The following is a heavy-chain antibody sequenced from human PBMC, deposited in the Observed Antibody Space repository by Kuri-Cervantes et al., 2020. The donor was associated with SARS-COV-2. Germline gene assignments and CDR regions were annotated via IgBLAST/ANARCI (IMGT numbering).Heavy chain of an antibody. D-gene: IGHD3-3*01. CDR1: GGSISSYY. J-gene: IGHJ4*02. CDR2: IYHSGST. V-gene: IGHV4-59*12. Sequence: SETLSLTCTVSGGSISSYYWSWIRQPPGKGLEWIGEIYHSGSTNYNPSLKSRVTISVDTSKNQFSLKLSSVTAADTAVYYCARGRGSAYYDFWSGFGLLDYWGQGTLVTVSS. CDR3: ARGRGSAYYDFWSGFGLLDY.